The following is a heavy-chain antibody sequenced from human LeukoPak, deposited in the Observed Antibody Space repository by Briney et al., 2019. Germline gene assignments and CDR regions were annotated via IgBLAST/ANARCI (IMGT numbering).Heavy chain of an antibody. CDR1: GFPFSSYG. D-gene: IGHD1-26*01. Sequence: QPGGSLRLSCAASGFPFSSYGMHWVRQAPGKGLEWVAVTSSDGSRNHYADSVKGRFTISRDNSKNTLFLQMNSLRAEDTAVYYCARYGAVEWELLRGYYFDYWGQGTLVTVSS. CDR3: ARYGAVEWELLRGYYFDY. V-gene: IGHV3-30*03. J-gene: IGHJ4*02. CDR2: TSSDGSRN.